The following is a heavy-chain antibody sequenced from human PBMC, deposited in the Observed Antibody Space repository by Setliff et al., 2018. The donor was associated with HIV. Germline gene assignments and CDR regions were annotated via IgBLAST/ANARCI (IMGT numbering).Heavy chain of an antibody. V-gene: IGHV1-46*01. Sequence: ASVKVSCKASGYTFTSYIHWVRQAPGQGLECMGMINPSGGGTSYAQKFQGRVTMTRDTSTSTVYMELSSLRSEDTAVYYCATEGDCTNGVCYKLAYWGQGTLVTVSS. CDR1: GYTFTSY. CDR3: ATEGDCTNGVCYKLAY. CDR2: INPSGGGT. J-gene: IGHJ4*02. D-gene: IGHD2-8*01.